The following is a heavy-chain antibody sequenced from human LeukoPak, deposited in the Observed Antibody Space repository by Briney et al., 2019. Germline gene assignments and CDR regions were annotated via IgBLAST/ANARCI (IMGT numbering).Heavy chain of an antibody. CDR1: GYSINTGRY. Sequence: KPSETLSLTCAVSGYSINTGRYWGWIRQPPGKGLEWIGSVYHSGTTFYNPSLKSRLTISVDTSKNQFSLNLRSVTAADTAVYYCARVGGIAVAGTSYDFDYWGQGTLVTVSS. D-gene: IGHD6-19*01. CDR3: ARVGGIAVAGTSYDFDY. J-gene: IGHJ4*02. CDR2: VYHSGTT. V-gene: IGHV4-38-2*01.